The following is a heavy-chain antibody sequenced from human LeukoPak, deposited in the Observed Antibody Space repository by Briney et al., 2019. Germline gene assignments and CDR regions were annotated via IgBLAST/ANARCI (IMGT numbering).Heavy chain of an antibody. Sequence: ASVKASCKASGYTFTGYYMHWVRQAPGQGLEWMGWINPNSGGTNYAQKFQGRVTMTRDTSISTAYMELSRLRSDDTAVYYCARVGFGELFLIDYWGQGTLVTVSS. CDR3: ARVGFGELFLIDY. CDR1: GYTFTGYY. CDR2: INPNSGGT. J-gene: IGHJ4*02. V-gene: IGHV1-2*02. D-gene: IGHD3-10*01.